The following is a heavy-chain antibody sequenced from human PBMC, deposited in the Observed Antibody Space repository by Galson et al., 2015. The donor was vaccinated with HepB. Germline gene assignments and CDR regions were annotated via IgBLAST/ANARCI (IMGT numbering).Heavy chain of an antibody. CDR1: GFTFSGSA. CDR3: MSDGGGLTRIAAAVRVYNFDY. J-gene: IGHJ4*02. CDR2: IRNKANSYAT. V-gene: IGHV3-73*01. Sequence: SLRLSCAASGFTFSGSAMHWVRQASGKGLEWVGRIRNKANSYATAYAASVKGRFTISRDDSKNTAYLQMNSLKTEDTAVYYCMSDGGGLTRIAAAVRVYNFDYWGQGTLVTVSS. D-gene: IGHD6-13*01.